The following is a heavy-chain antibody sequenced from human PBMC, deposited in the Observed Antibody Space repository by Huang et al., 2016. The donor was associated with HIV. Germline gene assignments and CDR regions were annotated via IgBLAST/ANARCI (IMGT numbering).Heavy chain of an antibody. CDR1: GGTFSSHT. V-gene: IGHV1-69*01. J-gene: IGHJ4*02. D-gene: IGHD1-20*01. CDR2: SVPMFGTV. CDR3: ARGLSGNIDS. Sequence: QVQLVQSGAELKKPGSSVKVSCKASGGTFSSHTIPWVRQAPGQGFEWMGESVPMFGTVNNAQNFQGRVTITSDEATATAYLELSSLKFEDTAIYYCARGLSGNIDSWGQGSLVTVSS.